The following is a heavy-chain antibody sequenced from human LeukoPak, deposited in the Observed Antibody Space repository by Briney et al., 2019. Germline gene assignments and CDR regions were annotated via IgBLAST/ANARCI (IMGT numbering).Heavy chain of an antibody. CDR1: GFTFSGYS. Sequence: GGSLRLSCAASGFTFSGYSMNWVRQAPGKGLEWVGRIRNKANSYTTEYAASVKGRFTISRDDSKNSLYLQMNSLKTEDTAVYYCAKLQRLGVFYVMDVWGQGTTVTVSS. J-gene: IGHJ6*02. V-gene: IGHV3-72*01. CDR2: IRNKANSYTT. D-gene: IGHD3-16*01. CDR3: AKLQRLGVFYVMDV.